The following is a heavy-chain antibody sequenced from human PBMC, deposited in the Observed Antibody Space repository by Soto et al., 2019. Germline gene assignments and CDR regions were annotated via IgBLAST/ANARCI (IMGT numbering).Heavy chain of an antibody. J-gene: IGHJ5*02. D-gene: IGHD6-13*01. Sequence: GESLKISCAASGFTFSSYSMNWVRQAPGKGLEWVSSISSSSSYIYYADSVKGRFTISRDNAKNSLYLQMNSLRAEDTAVYYCARDLIAAAGTGKSWGQGTLVTVSS. CDR3: ARDLIAAAGTGKS. CDR2: ISSSSSYI. V-gene: IGHV3-21*01. CDR1: GFTFSSYS.